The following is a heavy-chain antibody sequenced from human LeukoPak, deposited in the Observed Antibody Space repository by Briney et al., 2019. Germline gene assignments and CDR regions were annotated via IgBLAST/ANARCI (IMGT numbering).Heavy chain of an antibody. CDR2: ISGSGGNT. Sequence: GGSLRLSCVASGFTFSSQAMNWVRQAPGKGLEWVSGISGSGGNTYSAQSVKGRFTISRDNSKNTLYLQMNSLRAEDTAVYYCAKTLGATTPPFDYWGQGTLVTVSP. J-gene: IGHJ4*02. V-gene: IGHV3-23*01. CDR1: GFTFSSQA. D-gene: IGHD1-26*01. CDR3: AKTLGATTPPFDY.